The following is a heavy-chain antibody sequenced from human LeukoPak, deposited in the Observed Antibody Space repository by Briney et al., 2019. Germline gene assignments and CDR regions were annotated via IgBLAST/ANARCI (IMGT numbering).Heavy chain of an antibody. J-gene: IGHJ6*03. CDR3: ARAYCSSTSCYTSNYYYYMDV. D-gene: IGHD2-2*02. V-gene: IGHV1-18*01. CDR2: ISAYNGNT. CDR1: GYTFTSYG. Sequence: ASVKVSRKASGYTFTSYGISWVRQAPGQGLEWMGWISAYNGNTNYAQKLQGRVTMTTDTSTSTAYMELRSLRSDDTAVYYCARAYCSSTSCYTSNYYYYMDVWGKGTTVTVSS.